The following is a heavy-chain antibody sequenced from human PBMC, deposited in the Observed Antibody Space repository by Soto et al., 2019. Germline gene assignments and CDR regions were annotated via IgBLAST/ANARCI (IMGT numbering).Heavy chain of an antibody. V-gene: IGHV4-34*01. D-gene: IGHD4-17*01. CDR3: ARIHYDDYFDY. J-gene: IGHJ4*02. Sequence: TSETLSLTCAVYGVSFSGYYWILIRQPPGKGLEWIGEINHSGVTNYSPSLKSRVTISVDTSKSHFSLKLSSVTAADTAVYYCARIHYDDYFDYWGQGTLVTVSS. CDR1: GVSFSGYY. CDR2: INHSGVT.